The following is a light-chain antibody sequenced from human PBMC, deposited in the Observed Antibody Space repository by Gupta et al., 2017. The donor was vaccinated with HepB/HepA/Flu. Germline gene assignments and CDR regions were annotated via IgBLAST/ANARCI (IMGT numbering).Light chain of an antibody. V-gene: IGLV1-40*01. CDR2: GNT. Sequence: HSVLRLPRSVSGAPGPGVTLPRTGNRSNIGAGYVVQWYQQLPGRAPKLLIYGNTNRPSGVPDRFSGSKSGTSASLAITGLQAEDESDYYCQSFDNSLTAVVFGGGTQLTVL. J-gene: IGLJ2*01. CDR3: QSFDNSLTAVV. CDR1: RSNIGAGYV.